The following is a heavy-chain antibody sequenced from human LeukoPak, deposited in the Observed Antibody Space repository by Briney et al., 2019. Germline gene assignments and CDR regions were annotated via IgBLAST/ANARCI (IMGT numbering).Heavy chain of an antibody. CDR3: ARVNYGSATKEDY. V-gene: IGHV4-31*03. J-gene: IGHJ4*02. Sequence: SETLSLTCTVSGGSISSGGYYWSWIRQHPGKGLEWIGCIYYSGSAYYNPSLKSRVTISVDTSEDQFSLKLSSVPAADTAVYYCARVNYGSATKEDYWGQGTLVTVSS. CDR2: IYYSGSA. CDR1: GGSISSGGYY. D-gene: IGHD3-10*01.